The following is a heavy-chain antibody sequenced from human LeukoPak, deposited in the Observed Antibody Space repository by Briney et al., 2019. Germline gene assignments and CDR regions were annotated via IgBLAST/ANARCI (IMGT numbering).Heavy chain of an antibody. J-gene: IGHJ5*02. Sequence: PSETLSLTCTVSGDSISGGAFYWGWVRQSPGEGLEWIGSMFYSGSTHFNPSLESRITMSLDTSKNQFSLRLSLMAAADTGVYYCARQGSSPNWFDPWGQRTLVTVSS. CDR2: MFYSGST. CDR3: ARQGSSPNWFDP. D-gene: IGHD1-26*01. V-gene: IGHV4-39*01. CDR1: GDSISGGAFY.